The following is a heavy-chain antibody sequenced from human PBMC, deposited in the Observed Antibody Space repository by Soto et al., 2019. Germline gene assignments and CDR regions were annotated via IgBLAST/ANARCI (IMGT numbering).Heavy chain of an antibody. CDR1: GYSFSKYW. CDR2: IYPGDSDT. V-gene: IGHV5-51*01. D-gene: IGHD6-6*01. J-gene: IGHJ4*02. Sequence: GALKSSRKGFGYSFSKYWIGWVRPVPGKGLEWMGIIYPGDSDTRYSPSFRGQVTISADESINTAYVQWYSLKASDTAMYYCARGLEYSSTYYFDYWGQGTLVTVSS. CDR3: ARGLEYSSTYYFDY.